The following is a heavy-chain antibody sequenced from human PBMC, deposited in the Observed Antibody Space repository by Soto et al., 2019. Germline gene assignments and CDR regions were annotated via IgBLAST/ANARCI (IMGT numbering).Heavy chain of an antibody. D-gene: IGHD3-16*01. CDR3: ARDLLRLGELLPFDY. CDR2: IYTSGST. Sequence: SETLSLTCTVSGGSISSYYWSWIRQPAGKGLEWIGRIYTSGSTNYNPSLKSRVTMSVDTSKNQFSLKLSSVTAADTAVYYCARDLLRLGELLPFDYWGHGPLITVST. J-gene: IGHJ4*01. V-gene: IGHV4-4*07. CDR1: GGSISSYY.